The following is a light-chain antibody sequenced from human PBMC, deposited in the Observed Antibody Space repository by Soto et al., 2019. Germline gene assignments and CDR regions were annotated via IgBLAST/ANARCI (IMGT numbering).Light chain of an antibody. J-gene: IGKJ2*01. Sequence: EIVLTQSPGTLSLSPGERAALSCRASQSISRTYLAWYQQKRGQAPRLLIYGTSNRATGIPVRFSGSGSGTDFTLTINRLEPEDFAVYFCQQYGNSPYTFGQGTKVEI. CDR3: QQYGNSPYT. CDR1: QSISRTY. CDR2: GTS. V-gene: IGKV3-20*01.